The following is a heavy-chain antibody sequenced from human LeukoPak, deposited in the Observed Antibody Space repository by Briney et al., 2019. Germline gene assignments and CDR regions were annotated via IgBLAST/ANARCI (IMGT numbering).Heavy chain of an antibody. CDR3: ASLGEWRYYYMDV. CDR1: GFTFSSYS. Sequence: GGSLRLSCAASGFTFSSYSMNWVRQAPGKGLEWVSSISSSSSYIYYADSVKGRFTISRDDAKNSLYLQMNSLRAEDTAVYYCASLGEWRYYYMDVWGKGTTVTVSS. D-gene: IGHD3-16*01. CDR2: ISSSSSYI. V-gene: IGHV3-21*01. J-gene: IGHJ6*03.